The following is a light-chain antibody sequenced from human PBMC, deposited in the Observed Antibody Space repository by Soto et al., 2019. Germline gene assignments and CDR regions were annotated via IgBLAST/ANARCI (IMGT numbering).Light chain of an antibody. V-gene: IGKV3-20*01. CDR3: QYYDDSMWT. Sequence: EIVLTQSPGTLSLSPWERATLSCRASQSVSSSHLAWYQQKPGQAPRLLISGASSRATGIPDRFTGSGSGTDFTLTISRLEPEDFAVYYCQYYDDSMWTFGQGTKVDI. CDR2: GAS. J-gene: IGKJ1*01. CDR1: QSVSSSH.